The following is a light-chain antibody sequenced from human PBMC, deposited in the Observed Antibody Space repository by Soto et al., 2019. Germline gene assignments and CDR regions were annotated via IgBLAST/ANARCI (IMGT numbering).Light chain of an antibody. CDR2: DVT. J-gene: IGLJ2*01. CDR1: NSDIGGYNF. Sequence: QSALTQPASVSGSPGQSITISCTGTNSDIGGYNFVSWYQQHPGKAPKLMFYDVTNRPSGVSNRFSGSKSGKTASLTISGPQAEDEAVYYCSSYTSTNTVVFGGGTKLTVL. CDR3: SSYTSTNTVV. V-gene: IGLV2-14*03.